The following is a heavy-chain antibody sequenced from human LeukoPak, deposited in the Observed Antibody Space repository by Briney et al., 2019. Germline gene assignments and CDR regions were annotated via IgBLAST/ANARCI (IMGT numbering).Heavy chain of an antibody. D-gene: IGHD3-10*01. V-gene: IGHV1-18*04. CDR1: GYTFTSYG. CDR2: ISAYNGNT. J-gene: IGHJ6*04. CDR3: GVVRGVYGMDV. Sequence: ASVKVSCKASGYTFTSYGISWVRQAPGHRLEWIGWISAYNGNTNYAQKLQSRVTMTTNTSTSTAYMELRSLRSDDTAVYYCGVVRGVYGMDVWGKGTTVTVSS.